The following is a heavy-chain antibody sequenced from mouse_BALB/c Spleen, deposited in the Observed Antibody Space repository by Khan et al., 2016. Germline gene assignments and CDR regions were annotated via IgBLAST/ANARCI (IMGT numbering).Heavy chain of an antibody. J-gene: IGHJ3*01. D-gene: IGHD2-10*01. CDR1: GFNIKDTY. V-gene: IGHV14-3*02. CDR3: SRRSYYVNWCAY. CDR2: IAPANGNT. Sequence: VQLQQPGAELVKPGASVKLSCTASGFNIKDTYMHWVKQRPEQGLEWIGRIAPANGNTKYDPKFQGKATITADTSSNTAYLQLSSLTAEDTAVYYCSRRSYYVNWCAYGGQGTLVTVSA.